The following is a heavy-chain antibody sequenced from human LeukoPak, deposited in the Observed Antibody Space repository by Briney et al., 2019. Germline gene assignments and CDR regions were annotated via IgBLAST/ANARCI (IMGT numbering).Heavy chain of an antibody. CDR3: ASSLGSYEIDY. CDR1: GGSISSYY. D-gene: IGHD3-10*01. J-gene: IGHJ4*02. CDR2: IYYSGST. Sequence: SETLSLTCTVSGGSISSYYWSWIPQPPGKGLEWIGYIYYSGSTNYNPSLKSRVTISLDTSKNQFSLKLSSVTAADTAVYYGASSLGSYEIDYWGQGTLVTVSS. V-gene: IGHV4-59*01.